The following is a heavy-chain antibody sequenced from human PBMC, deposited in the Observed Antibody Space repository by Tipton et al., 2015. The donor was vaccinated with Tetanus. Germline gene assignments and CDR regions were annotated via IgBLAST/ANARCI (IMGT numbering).Heavy chain of an antibody. Sequence: SLRLSCAASGFIFSSYPMHWVRQAPGKGLEYVSSILRPGDSPLYADSVKGRFTISRDNAKNSLYLQMNSLRAEDTALYYCAKGLGFYGMDVWGQGTTVTVSS. D-gene: IGHD3-3*01. V-gene: IGHV3-64*02. CDR3: AKGLGFYGMDV. CDR1: GFIFSSYP. CDR2: ILRPGDSP. J-gene: IGHJ6*02.